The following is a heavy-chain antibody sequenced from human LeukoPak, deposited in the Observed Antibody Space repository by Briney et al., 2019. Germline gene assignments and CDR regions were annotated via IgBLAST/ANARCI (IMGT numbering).Heavy chain of an antibody. CDR3: ARVGEGIAAVWYFDY. CDR2: IIPIFGTA. Sequence: SVKVSCKASGGTFSSYAISWVRQAPGQGFEWMGGIIPIFGTANYAQKFQGRVTITADESTSTAYMELSSLRSEDTAVYYCARVGEGIAAVWYFDYWGQGTLVTVSS. V-gene: IGHV1-69*13. D-gene: IGHD6-13*01. J-gene: IGHJ4*02. CDR1: GGTFSSYA.